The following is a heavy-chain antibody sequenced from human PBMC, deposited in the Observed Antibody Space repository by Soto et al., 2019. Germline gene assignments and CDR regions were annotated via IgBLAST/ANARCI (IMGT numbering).Heavy chain of an antibody. CDR2: ISDYNGNT. Sequence: QVQLVQSGAEVKKPGASVKVSCKASGYTFTSYGISWVRQAPGQGLEWMGWISDYNGNTNYAQKLQGRVTMTTDTSTSTAYMELRSLRSDDTAVYYCARCRADYGGNAGFDSELDYWGQGTLVTVSS. D-gene: IGHD2-15*01. V-gene: IGHV1-18*01. CDR1: GYTFTSYG. J-gene: IGHJ4*02. CDR3: ARCRADYGGNAGFDSELDY.